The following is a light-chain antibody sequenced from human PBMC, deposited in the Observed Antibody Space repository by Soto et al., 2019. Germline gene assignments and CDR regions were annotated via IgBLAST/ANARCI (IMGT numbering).Light chain of an antibody. CDR2: DAS. J-gene: IGKJ4*01. CDR1: QDIKNY. V-gene: IGKV1-33*01. Sequence: DIPMTQSPSSLSASVGDRVTITCQASQDIKNYLNWYQQKSGKAPKLLIYDASDLETGVPSRFSGSGSATDITFTTNSLQPEEIATDYYQHYDNLPLTYGGGTKVEIK. CDR3: QHYDNLPLT.